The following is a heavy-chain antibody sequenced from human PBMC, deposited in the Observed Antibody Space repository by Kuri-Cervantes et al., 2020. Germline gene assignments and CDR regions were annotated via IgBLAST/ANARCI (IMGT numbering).Heavy chain of an antibody. J-gene: IGHJ4*02. Sequence: GGSLRLSCAASEFTFSNYGMHWVRQAPGKGLEWVAVISYDGSYKYYAGSVKGRFTISRDNSKNTLYLQMNSLRAEDTAVYYCAKLAAAGTGIFDYWGQGTLVTVSS. D-gene: IGHD6-13*01. CDR1: EFTFSNYG. CDR3: AKLAAAGTGIFDY. CDR2: ISYDGSYK. V-gene: IGHV3-30*18.